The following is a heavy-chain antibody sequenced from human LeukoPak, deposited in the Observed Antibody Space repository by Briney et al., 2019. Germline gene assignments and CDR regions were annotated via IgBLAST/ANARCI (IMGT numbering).Heavy chain of an antibody. CDR3: ARDTDITTGCMDV. V-gene: IGHV3-11*05. Sequence: KPGGSLRLSCAASGFIFSGYYMSWIRQAPGKGLEWVSYISSSSSYTDSADSVKGRFTISRDNAKNSLYLQMNSLRAEDTAVYYCARDTDITTGCMDVWGQGTTVTVSS. J-gene: IGHJ6*02. CDR1: GFIFSGYY. D-gene: IGHD3-9*01. CDR2: ISSSSSYT.